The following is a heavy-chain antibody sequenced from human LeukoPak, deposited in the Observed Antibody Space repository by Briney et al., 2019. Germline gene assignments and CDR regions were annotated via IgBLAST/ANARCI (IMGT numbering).Heavy chain of an antibody. V-gene: IGHV4-59*08. CDR3: ARGAGAGYNLQPFDY. J-gene: IGHJ4*02. CDR2: IYYSGST. CDR1: GGSISSYY. D-gene: IGHD5-24*01. Sequence: SEALSLTCTVSGGSISSYYWSWIRQPPGKGREWIGYIYYSGSTKYNPSLKSRVSISVDTSKNQFSLKLSSVTAADTAVYYCARGAGAGYNLQPFDYWGQGTLVTVSS.